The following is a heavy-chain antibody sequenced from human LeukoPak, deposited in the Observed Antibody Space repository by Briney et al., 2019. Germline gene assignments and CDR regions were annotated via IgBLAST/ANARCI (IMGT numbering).Heavy chain of an antibody. V-gene: IGHV1-8*01. D-gene: IGHD1-26*01. CDR3: ARSTPGSYTDY. CDR2: MNPNSGNT. Sequence: ASVKVSCKASGYTFTSYDINWVRQATGQGLEWMGWMNPNSGNTGYAQKFQGRVTITRDTSASTAYMELNSLRSEDMAVYYCARSTPGSYTDYWGQGTLVTVSS. J-gene: IGHJ4*02. CDR1: GYTFTSYD.